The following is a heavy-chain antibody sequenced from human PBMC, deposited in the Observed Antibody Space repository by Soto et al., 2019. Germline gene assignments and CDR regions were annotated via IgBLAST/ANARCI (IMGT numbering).Heavy chain of an antibody. Sequence: PGGSLRLSCAASGFTFSSYWMSWVRQAPGKGLEWVANIKQDGSEKYYVDSVKGRFTISRDNAKNSLYLQMNSLRAEDTAVYYCARDRETIVGATSRVKAYYYYYGMDVWGQGTTVTVSS. CDR3: ARDRETIVGATSRVKAYYYYYGMDV. J-gene: IGHJ6*02. CDR1: GFTFSSYW. D-gene: IGHD1-26*01. CDR2: IKQDGSEK. V-gene: IGHV3-7*01.